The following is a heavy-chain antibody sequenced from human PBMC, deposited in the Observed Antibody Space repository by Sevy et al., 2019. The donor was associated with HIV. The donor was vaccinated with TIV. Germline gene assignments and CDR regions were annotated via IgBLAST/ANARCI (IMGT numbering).Heavy chain of an antibody. CDR2: ISRSSSYI. J-gene: IGHJ5*02. Sequence: GGSLRLSCAASGFTFSSYSMNWFRQAPGKGLEWVSSISRSSSYIYYAYSVKGRFTISRDNAKNSLYLQMNSLRAEDTAVYYCARDSLSSSWYGVLDPWGQGTLVTVSS. CDR1: GFTFSSYS. D-gene: IGHD6-13*01. CDR3: ARDSLSSSWYGVLDP. V-gene: IGHV3-21*01.